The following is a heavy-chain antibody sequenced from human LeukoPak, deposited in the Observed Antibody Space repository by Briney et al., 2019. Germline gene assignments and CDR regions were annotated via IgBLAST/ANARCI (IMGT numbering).Heavy chain of an antibody. CDR1: GGSISSSSYY. CDR3: ARHRSPYSGRLYYFDY. D-gene: IGHD1-26*01. J-gene: IGHJ4*02. V-gene: IGHV4-39*01. CDR2: IYYSGST. Sequence: SETQSLTCTVSGGSISSSSYYWGWIRQPPGKGLEWIGTIYYSGSTYYNPSLKSRVTISVDTSKNQFSLKLSSVTAADTAVYYCARHRSPYSGRLYYFDYWGQGTLVTVSS.